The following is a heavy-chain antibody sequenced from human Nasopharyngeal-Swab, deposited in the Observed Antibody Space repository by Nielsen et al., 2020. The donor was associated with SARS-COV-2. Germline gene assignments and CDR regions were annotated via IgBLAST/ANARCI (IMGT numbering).Heavy chain of an antibody. D-gene: IGHD3-10*01. Sequence: WIRQPPGKGLEWIGYIYSSGSTYYNPSLKSRVTISVVTSKNQFSLKLRSVTAAATAVYYCARNWRSGSMDVWGKGTTVTVSS. J-gene: IGHJ6*03. V-gene: IGHV4-31*02. CDR2: IYSSGST. CDR3: ARNWRSGSMDV.